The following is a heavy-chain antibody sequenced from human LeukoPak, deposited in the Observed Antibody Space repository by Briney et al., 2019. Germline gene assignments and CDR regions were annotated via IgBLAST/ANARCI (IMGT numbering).Heavy chain of an antibody. CDR3: ARPRGRQQLVPFDY. V-gene: IGHV5-51*01. D-gene: IGHD6-13*01. CDR2: IYPDDPDT. J-gene: IGHJ4*02. CDR1: GYSFTNYW. Sequence: GESLKISCKGSGYSFTNYWIGWVRQMPGKGLEWMGIIYPDDPDTRYSPSFQGQITISADKSISTAYLQWSSLKASDTAMYYCARPRGRQQLVPFDYWGQGTLVTVSS.